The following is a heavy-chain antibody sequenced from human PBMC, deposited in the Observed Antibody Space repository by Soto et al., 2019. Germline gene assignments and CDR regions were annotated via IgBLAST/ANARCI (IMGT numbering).Heavy chain of an antibody. V-gene: IGHV4-31*03. CDR3: ARSYSNSPVDS. CDR1: GGSISSGGYY. CDR2: IYYSGST. J-gene: IGHJ5*01. Sequence: SEPLSLTCTVSGGSISSGGYYWSWIRQHPGKGLEWIGYIYYSGSTYYNPSLKSRVTISVDTSKNQFSLKLSSVTAADTAVYYCARSYSNSPVDSWGQGTLVTVSS. D-gene: IGHD6-13*01.